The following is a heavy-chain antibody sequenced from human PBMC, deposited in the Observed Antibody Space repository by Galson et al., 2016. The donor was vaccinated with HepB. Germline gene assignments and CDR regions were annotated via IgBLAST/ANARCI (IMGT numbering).Heavy chain of an antibody. CDR1: GFTLSSQT. Sequence: SLRLSCAASGFTLSSQTMSWVRQAPGKGLEWVSGIRYTGDTSYTDSVKGRFTISRDNSKNTLFLQMDSLRAEDTALYYCGRGPAGPADYWGQGTLVTVSS. CDR3: GRGPAGPADY. V-gene: IGHV3-23*01. D-gene: IGHD3-10*01. J-gene: IGHJ4*02. CDR2: IRYTGDT.